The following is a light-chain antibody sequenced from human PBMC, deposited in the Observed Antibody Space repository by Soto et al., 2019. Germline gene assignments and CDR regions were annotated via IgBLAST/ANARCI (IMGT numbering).Light chain of an antibody. CDR1: QGIRTD. J-gene: IGKJ1*01. Sequence: IQLTQSPSSLSSSLGDRVIITFRASQGIRTDLAWFQQKPGKAPKLXIYKASTLKSGVPSRFSGSGSGTEFTLTISSLQPDDFATYYCQQCNSYPWTCGQGTKWIS. CDR2: KAS. V-gene: IGKV1-13*02. CDR3: QQCNSYPWT.